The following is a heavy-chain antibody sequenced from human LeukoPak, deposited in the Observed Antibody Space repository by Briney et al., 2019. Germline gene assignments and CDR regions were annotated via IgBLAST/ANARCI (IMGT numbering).Heavy chain of an antibody. CDR3: ARVLDITGTIFDAFDI. V-gene: IGHV3-21*05. CDR2: ISGGSTTYM. D-gene: IGHD1-20*01. CDR1: GFTFSSYS. J-gene: IGHJ3*02. Sequence: GGSLRLSCAASGFTFSSYSMNWVRQAPGKGLEWVSYISGGSTTYMYYADSLKGRFTISRDNAKNSLYLQMDSLRAEDTAVYYCARVLDITGTIFDAFDIWGQGTMVTVSS.